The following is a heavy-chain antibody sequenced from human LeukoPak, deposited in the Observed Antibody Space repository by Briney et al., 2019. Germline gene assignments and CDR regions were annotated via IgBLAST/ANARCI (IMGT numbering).Heavy chain of an antibody. CDR1: GGSFSGYY. CDR2: INHSGST. Sequence: TSETLSLTCAVYGGSFSGYYWSWIRQPPGKGLEWIGEINHSGSTNYNPSLKSRVTISVDTSKNQFSLKLSSVTAADTAVYYCARSIGGYYYYYMDVWGKGTTVTVSS. V-gene: IGHV4-34*01. CDR3: ARSIGGYYYYYMDV. D-gene: IGHD2-21*01. J-gene: IGHJ6*03.